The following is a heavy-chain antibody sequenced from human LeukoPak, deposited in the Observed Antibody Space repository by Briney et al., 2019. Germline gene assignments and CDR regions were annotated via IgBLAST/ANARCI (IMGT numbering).Heavy chain of an antibody. CDR1: GYTFTGYY. V-gene: IGHV1-2*02. Sequence: ASVKVSCKASGYTFTGYYMHWVRQAPGQGLEWMGWIDPNSGGTNYAQKFQGRVTMTRDTSISTAYMVLNRLRSDDTAVYYCARGSIVGATFDYFDYWGQGTLVTVSS. J-gene: IGHJ4*02. D-gene: IGHD1-26*01. CDR2: IDPNSGGT. CDR3: ARGSIVGATFDYFDY.